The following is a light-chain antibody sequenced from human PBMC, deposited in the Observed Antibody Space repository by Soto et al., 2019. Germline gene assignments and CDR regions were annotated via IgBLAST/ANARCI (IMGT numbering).Light chain of an antibody. J-gene: IGKJ2*01. V-gene: IGKV3-20*01. CDR3: QHYGSAPYT. CDR1: QTLSTMF. CDR2: GTS. Sequence: VLTQSPGTLSLSPGERATLSCRSSQTLSTMFLAWYQQKPGQAPGLLIYGTSTRAAGIPDRFSGSGSGTDFTLTISRLEPEDIAVYSCQHYGSAPYTFGQGTKLEIK.